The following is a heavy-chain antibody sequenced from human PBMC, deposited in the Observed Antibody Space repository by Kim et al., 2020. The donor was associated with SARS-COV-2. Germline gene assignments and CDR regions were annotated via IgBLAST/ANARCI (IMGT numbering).Heavy chain of an antibody. CDR3: ARFQHDSGSYLDPVDI. J-gene: IGHJ3*02. Sequence: SETLSLTCTVSGGSLSTYYWSWIRQPPGKGLEWIGYMHYSGRANYSPSLKSRVAISVDTSKKHFSLNLTSVTAADTAKYFCARFQHDSGSYLDPVDIWGQGTLVPVSS. D-gene: IGHD3-10*01. V-gene: IGHV4-59*01. CDR2: MHYSGRA. CDR1: GGSLSTYY.